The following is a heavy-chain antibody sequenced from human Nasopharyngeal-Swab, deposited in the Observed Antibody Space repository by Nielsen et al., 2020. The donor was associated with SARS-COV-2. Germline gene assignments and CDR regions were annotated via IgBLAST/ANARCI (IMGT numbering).Heavy chain of an antibody. J-gene: IGHJ4*02. D-gene: IGHD3-3*01. CDR1: GFTFSSYE. CDR2: NSSSCSTI. CDR3: AREKSRITIFGVSRSCFDY. V-gene: IGHV3-48*03. Sequence: GESLKISCAASGFTFSSYEMNWVRQAPGKGLEWVSYNSSSCSTIYYAVSVKGRFTISRDNAKNSLYLQMNSLRAEDTAVYYCAREKSRITIFGVSRSCFDYWGQGTLVTVSS.